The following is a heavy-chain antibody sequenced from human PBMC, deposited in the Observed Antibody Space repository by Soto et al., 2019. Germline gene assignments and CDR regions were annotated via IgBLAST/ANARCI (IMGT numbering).Heavy chain of an antibody. D-gene: IGHD5-18*01. CDR3: ARLIGYSYGQQELFDY. CDR1: GYTFDNYW. V-gene: IGHV5-51*01. J-gene: IGHJ4*02. Sequence: PGESLKISCIGSGYTFDNYWIGWVRQMPGKGLEWMGIIYPGDFDTRYSPSFQGHVTMSVDKSINTAYLQWSGLETSDTAMYFCARLIGYSYGQQELFDYWGQGTQVTVSS. CDR2: IYPGDFDT.